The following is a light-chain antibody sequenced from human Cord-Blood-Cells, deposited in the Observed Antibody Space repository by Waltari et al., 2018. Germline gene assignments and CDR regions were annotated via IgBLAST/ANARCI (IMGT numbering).Light chain of an antibody. Sequence: SYELTQPPSVSVSPGQTASITCPGDKLGDKYACWYQHKPGQAPVLVIYQDSKRPSGIPERFSGSNAWNTATLTISGTQAMDEADYYCQAWDSSTVVFGGGTKLTIL. V-gene: IGLV3-1*01. J-gene: IGLJ2*01. CDR2: QDS. CDR1: KLGDKY. CDR3: QAWDSSTVV.